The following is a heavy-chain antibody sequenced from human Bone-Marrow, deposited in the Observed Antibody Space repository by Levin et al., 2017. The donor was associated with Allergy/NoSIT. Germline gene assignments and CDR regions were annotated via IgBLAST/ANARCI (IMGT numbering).Heavy chain of an antibody. V-gene: IGHV3-33*06. Sequence: PGGSLRLSCAASGFTFSSDCMHWVRQAPGKGLEWVAVIWYDGSDKYYVDSVKGRFTISRDNSKKTLYLQMNSLRAEATAVYYCAKAVAGTGTPHLWGQGTLVTVSS. CDR3: AKAVAGTGTPHL. CDR1: GFTFSSDC. J-gene: IGHJ4*02. D-gene: IGHD6-19*01. CDR2: IWYDGSDK.